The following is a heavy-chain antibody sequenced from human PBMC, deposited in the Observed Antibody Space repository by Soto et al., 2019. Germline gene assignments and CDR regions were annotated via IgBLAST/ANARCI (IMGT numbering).Heavy chain of an antibody. Sequence: SETLSLTCTVSGGSISGYYWSWTRQSPGKGLEWIGYIYYNGNTNYNPSLRSRVTISVDTSKNQFSLKLSSVAAADTAVYYCTRNVDTTRAYYFDYWGQGTLVTVSS. J-gene: IGHJ4*02. D-gene: IGHD5-18*01. CDR3: TRNVDTTRAYYFDY. CDR1: GGSISGYY. V-gene: IGHV4-59*01. CDR2: IYYNGNT.